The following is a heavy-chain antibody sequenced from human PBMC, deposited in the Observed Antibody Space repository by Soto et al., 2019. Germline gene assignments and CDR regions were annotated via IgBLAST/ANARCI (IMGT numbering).Heavy chain of an antibody. J-gene: IGHJ6*03. CDR1: GFTFSSYG. V-gene: IGHV3-30*18. CDR2: ISYDGSNK. Sequence: GGSLRLSCAASGFTFSSYGMHWVRQAPGKGLEWVAVISYDGSNKYYADSVKGRFTISRDNSKNTLYLQMNSLRVEDTAVYYGAKDSWDIVVVPAARKYYYYYYYMDVWGKGTTVTVSS. D-gene: IGHD2-2*01. CDR3: AKDSWDIVVVPAARKYYYYYYYMDV.